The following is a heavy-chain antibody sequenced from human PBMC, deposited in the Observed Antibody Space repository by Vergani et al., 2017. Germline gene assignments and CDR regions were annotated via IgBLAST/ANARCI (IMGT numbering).Heavy chain of an antibody. Sequence: QVRLQESGPGLVKPSETLSLTCSVSGGSMSGYYWSWIRQPPGKELEWIGYMYHSGSTNYNPSLETRVTISGDTSKNQFSLKLNSVTAADTAVYYCATKSCGTPGCQIGYFREWGQGTLVTVSS. CDR2: MYHSGST. CDR1: GGSMSGYY. V-gene: IGHV4-59*01. J-gene: IGHJ1*01. CDR3: ATKSCGTPGCQIGYFRE. D-gene: IGHD1-1*01.